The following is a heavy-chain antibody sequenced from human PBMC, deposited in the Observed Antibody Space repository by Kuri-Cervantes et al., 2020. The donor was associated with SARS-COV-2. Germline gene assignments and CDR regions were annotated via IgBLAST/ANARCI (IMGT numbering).Heavy chain of an antibody. Sequence: GESLKISCAASGFTFSNAWMSWVRQAPGKGLEWVAVISYDGSNKYYADSVKGRFTISRDNAKNSLYLQMNSLRAEDTAVYYCARLPPRGRDGCNSDYWGQGTLVTVSS. D-gene: IGHD5-24*01. CDR3: ARLPPRGRDGCNSDY. CDR1: GFTFSNAW. V-gene: IGHV3-30*03. J-gene: IGHJ4*02. CDR2: ISYDGSNK.